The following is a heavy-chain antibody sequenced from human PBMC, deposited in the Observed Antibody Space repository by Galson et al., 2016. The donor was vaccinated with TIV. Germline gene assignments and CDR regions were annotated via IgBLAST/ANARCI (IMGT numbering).Heavy chain of an antibody. CDR2: INHTGTT. Sequence: ETLSLTCAVYGASFSDYYWSWLRQAPGKGLEWIGEINHTGTTNYNPSLKRRVTMPVDTSKNQISLKLRSVSAADTDVYYCARIPTIWKSYIYIGSHWGQGTLVTASS. V-gene: IGHV4-34*01. D-gene: IGHD3-10*01. CDR1: GASFSDYY. CDR3: ARIPTIWKSYIYIGSH. J-gene: IGHJ4*02.